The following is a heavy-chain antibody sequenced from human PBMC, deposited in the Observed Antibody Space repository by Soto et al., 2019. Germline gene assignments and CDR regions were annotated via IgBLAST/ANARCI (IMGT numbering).Heavy chain of an antibody. CDR2: IIPIFGTA. V-gene: IGHV1-69*01. Sequence: QVQLVQSGAEVKKPGSSVKVSCKASGGTFSSYAISWVRQAPGQGHEWMGGIIPIFGTANYAQKFEGRVTITADESTSTAYMELGSLRSEDTAVYYCARGVGSRYDPPYYYYGMDVCGQETTVTDSS. D-gene: IGHD2-15*01. CDR3: ARGVGSRYDPPYYYYGMDV. J-gene: IGHJ6*02. CDR1: GGTFSSYA.